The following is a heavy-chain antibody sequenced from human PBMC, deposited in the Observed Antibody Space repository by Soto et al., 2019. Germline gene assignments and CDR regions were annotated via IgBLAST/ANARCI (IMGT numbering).Heavy chain of an antibody. CDR3: ARDASSKDIVVVPAAISPPALVNDYYYYMDV. J-gene: IGHJ6*03. V-gene: IGHV3-11*01. CDR2: ISSSGSTI. Sequence: GGALRLSCAASGFTFSDYYMSWIRQAPGKGLEWVSYISSSGSTIYYADSVKGRFTISRDNAKNSLYLQMNSLRAEDTAVYYCARDASSKDIVVVPAAISPPALVNDYYYYMDVWGKGTTVTVSS. D-gene: IGHD2-2*01. CDR1: GFTFSDYY.